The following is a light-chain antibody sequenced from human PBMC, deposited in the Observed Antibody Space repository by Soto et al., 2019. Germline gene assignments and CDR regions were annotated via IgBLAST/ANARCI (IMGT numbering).Light chain of an antibody. Sequence: EIVITHSPATLSASPGERATLSCRASQSVSSNLAWYQQKPGQAPRLLIYGASTRATGIPARFSGSGSGTEFTLTISSLQSEDFALYYCQQYNNWPPYTFGQGTKLEIK. V-gene: IGKV3-15*01. J-gene: IGKJ2*01. CDR1: QSVSSN. CDR2: GAS. CDR3: QQYNNWPPYT.